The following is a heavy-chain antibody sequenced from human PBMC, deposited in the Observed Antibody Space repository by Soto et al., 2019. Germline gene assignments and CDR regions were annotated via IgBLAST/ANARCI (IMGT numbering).Heavy chain of an antibody. D-gene: IGHD2-15*01. V-gene: IGHV1-69*04. CDR1: GGTFSSYT. CDR2: IIPILGIA. CDR3: ARDRYCSCGSCYSDDAFDI. J-gene: IGHJ3*02. Sequence: QVQLVHSGAEVKKPGSSVKVSCKASGGTFSSYTISWVRQAPGQGLEWMGRIIPILGIANYAQKFQGRVTITADKSTSTAYMELSSLRSEDTAVYYCARDRYCSCGSCYSDDAFDIWGQGTMVTVSS.